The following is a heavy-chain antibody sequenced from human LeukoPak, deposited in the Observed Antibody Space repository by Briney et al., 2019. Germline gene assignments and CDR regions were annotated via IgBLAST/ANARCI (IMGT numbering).Heavy chain of an antibody. V-gene: IGHV3-23*01. D-gene: IGHD1-1*01. CDR1: GFTFSRYA. Sequence: GASLRLSCAASGFTFSRYAMSWVRQAPGKGLEWVSAISGSGGSTYYADSVKGRFTISRDNSKNTLYLQMNSLRAEDTAVYYCAKDQRMVERLGWFDPWGQGTLVTVSS. CDR3: AKDQRMVERLGWFDP. J-gene: IGHJ5*02. CDR2: ISGSGGST.